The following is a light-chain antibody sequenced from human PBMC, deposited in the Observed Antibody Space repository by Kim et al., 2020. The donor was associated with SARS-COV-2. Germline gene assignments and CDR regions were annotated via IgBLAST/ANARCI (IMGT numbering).Light chain of an antibody. CDR2: SNN. CDR3: AAWDDSLNYV. Sequence: GQRVPISCSGSSSNIGSNTVNWYQQLPGTAPKLLIYSNNQRPSGVPDRFSGSKSGTSASLAISGLQSEDEADYYCAAWDDSLNYVFGTGTKVHRP. CDR1: SSNIGSNT. J-gene: IGLJ1*01. V-gene: IGLV1-44*01.